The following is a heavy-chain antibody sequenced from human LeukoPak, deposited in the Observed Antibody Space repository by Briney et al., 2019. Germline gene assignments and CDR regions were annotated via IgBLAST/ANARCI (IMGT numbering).Heavy chain of an antibody. V-gene: IGHV3-23*01. CDR1: GFTFSGYA. Sequence: PGGSLRLSCAASGFTFSGYAMSWVRQAPGKGLEWVSGISTSGGSTYYADSVKGRVTISRDNSKNTLYLQMNSLRAEDTAVYYCAKGMIVVVDYFDYWGQGTLVTVSS. CDR2: ISTSGGST. J-gene: IGHJ4*02. D-gene: IGHD3-22*01. CDR3: AKGMIVVVDYFDY.